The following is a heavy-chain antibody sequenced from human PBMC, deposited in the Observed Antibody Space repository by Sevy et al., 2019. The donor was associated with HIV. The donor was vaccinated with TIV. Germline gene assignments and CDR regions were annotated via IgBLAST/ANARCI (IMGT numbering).Heavy chain of an antibody. J-gene: IGHJ4*02. V-gene: IGHV4-4*07. CDR1: GGSISDHY. D-gene: IGHD2-2*01. CDR3: ARGDVVVGFDY. Sequence: SETLSLTCTVSGGSISDHYLSWIRQPAGKGLEWIGRIYISGSTNYNPSLKSRVTMLIDTSKNQFSLKLSSVTAADTAVYYCARGDVVVGFDYWGQGTLVTVSS. CDR2: IYISGST.